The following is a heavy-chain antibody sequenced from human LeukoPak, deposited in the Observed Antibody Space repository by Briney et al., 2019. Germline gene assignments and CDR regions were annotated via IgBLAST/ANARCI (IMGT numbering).Heavy chain of an antibody. CDR3: ASRLYYYYGMDI. CDR1: GGSLSDHY. V-gene: IGHV4-34*01. Sequence: SETLSLTCVVNGGSLSDHYRTWIRQTPGTGLEYIGEIDHRGSTHYNPSLQSRVTISVDTSKNQFYLNLTSVTAADTAVYYCASRLYYYYGMDIWGQGTTVTVSS. CDR2: IDHRGST. J-gene: IGHJ6*02. D-gene: IGHD6-6*01.